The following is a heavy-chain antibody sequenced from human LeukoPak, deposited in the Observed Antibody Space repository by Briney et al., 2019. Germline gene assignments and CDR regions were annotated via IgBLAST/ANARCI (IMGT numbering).Heavy chain of an antibody. CDR3: ARDLGYYDSSAPRSNAFDI. V-gene: IGHV1-2*04. Sequence: ASVKVSCKASGYTFTGYYMHWVRQAPGQGLEWMGWINPNSGGTNYAQKFQGWVTMTRDTSISTAYMELSRLRPDDTAVYYCARDLGYYDSSAPRSNAFDIWGQGTMVTVSS. CDR1: GYTFTGYY. J-gene: IGHJ3*02. CDR2: INPNSGGT. D-gene: IGHD3-22*01.